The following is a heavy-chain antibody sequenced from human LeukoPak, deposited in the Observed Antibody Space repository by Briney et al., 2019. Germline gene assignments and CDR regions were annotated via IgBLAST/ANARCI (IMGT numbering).Heavy chain of an antibody. Sequence: PGGSLRLSCAASGFTFSSYAMSWVRQAPGKGLEWVSAISGSGGSTYYADSVKGRFTISRDNSKNTLYLQMNSLRAEDTAVYYCAKPPHRMTTVTPCFDYWGQGTLVTVSS. V-gene: IGHV3-23*01. J-gene: IGHJ4*02. CDR3: AKPPHRMTTVTPCFDY. D-gene: IGHD4-17*01. CDR1: GFTFSSYA. CDR2: ISGSGGST.